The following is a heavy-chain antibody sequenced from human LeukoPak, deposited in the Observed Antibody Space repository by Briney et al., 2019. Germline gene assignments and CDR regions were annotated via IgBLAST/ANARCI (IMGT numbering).Heavy chain of an antibody. J-gene: IGHJ4*02. CDR2: IWYDGSNK. V-gene: IGHV3-30*02. CDR1: GFTFSSYG. D-gene: IGHD3-22*01. Sequence: GGSLRLSCAASGFTFSSYGMHWVRQAPGKGLEWVAVIWYDGSNKYYADSVKGRFTISRDTSKNTLYLQMNSLRAEDTAVYYCAKSAFYDNSGYLGYWGQGTLVTVSS. CDR3: AKSAFYDNSGYLGY.